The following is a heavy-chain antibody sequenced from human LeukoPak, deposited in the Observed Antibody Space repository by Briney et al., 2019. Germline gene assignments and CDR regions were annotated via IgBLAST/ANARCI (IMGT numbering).Heavy chain of an antibody. CDR2: ISSSSSYI. D-gene: IGHD1-14*01. J-gene: IGHJ2*01. V-gene: IGHV3-21*04. CDR3: ARVRSSNINLPYWYFDL. CDR1: GFTFSSYS. Sequence: GGSLRLSCAASGFTFSSYSMNWVRQAPGKGLEWVSSISSSSSYIYYADSVKGRFTISRDNAKNSLYLQMNSLRAEDTAVYYCARVRSSNINLPYWYFDLWGRGALVTVSS.